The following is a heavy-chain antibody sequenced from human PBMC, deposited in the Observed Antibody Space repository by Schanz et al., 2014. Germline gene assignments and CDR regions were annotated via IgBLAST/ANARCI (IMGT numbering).Heavy chain of an antibody. D-gene: IGHD6-19*01. Sequence: EVQLVESGGGLVQPGGSLRLSCEASGFTFSNYNMNWVRQAPGKGLEWVSYISRSSSTIYYTDSVKGRFTISRDNAKNSVFLQMNGLRPEDTAVYYCGRDYSGGALDYWGQGTLVTVSS. CDR2: ISRSSSTI. CDR1: GFTFSNYN. V-gene: IGHV3-48*01. CDR3: GRDYSGGALDY. J-gene: IGHJ4*02.